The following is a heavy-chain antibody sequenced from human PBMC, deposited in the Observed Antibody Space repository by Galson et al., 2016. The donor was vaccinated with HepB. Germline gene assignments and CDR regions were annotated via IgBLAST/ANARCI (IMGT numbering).Heavy chain of an antibody. V-gene: IGHV3-13*01. CDR3: ARGKSLWTTPWNYGLDV. D-gene: IGHD4-17*01. CDR2: IGTAPGDT. J-gene: IGHJ6*04. CDR1: GFSFSLYD. Sequence: SLRLSCAASGFSFSLYDMHWVRQVTGKGLEWVSAIGTAPGDTNYLDSVKGRFTISRENADNSLYLQMNSLRPGDTAAHYCARGKSLWTTPWNYGLDVWGKGTTVTVSS.